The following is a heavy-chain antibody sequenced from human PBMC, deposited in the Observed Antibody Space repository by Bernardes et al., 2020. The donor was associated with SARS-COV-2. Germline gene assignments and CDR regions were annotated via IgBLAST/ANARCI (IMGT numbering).Heavy chain of an antibody. V-gene: IGHV3-53*01. CDR2: LYGGGTT. CDR3: ATAPLYYYGLDV. CDR1: KFTVSNNY. J-gene: IGHJ6*02. Sequence: GGSLRLSCEASKFTVSNNYMSWVRQAPGKGLEWVSLLYGGGTTYYADSVKGRFTVSRDNSKNTLFLQMSDLRAEDTAIYYCATAPLYYYGLDVWGQGTAVTVSS.